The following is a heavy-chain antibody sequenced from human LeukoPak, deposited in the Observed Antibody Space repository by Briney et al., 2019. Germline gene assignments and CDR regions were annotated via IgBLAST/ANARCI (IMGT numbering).Heavy chain of an antibody. V-gene: IGHV3-23*01. CDR3: VKGFVHPTYYFDY. Sequence: GGSLRLSCAASGFTFSNYAMMWVRQAPGKRLEWVSSITGSGDGTYYADSVRGRFTISRDNSENTLYLQLNSLRAEDTAVYFCVKGFVHPTYYFDYWGQGTLVTVSS. CDR2: ITGSGDGT. CDR1: GFTFSNYA. D-gene: IGHD3-10*01. J-gene: IGHJ4*02.